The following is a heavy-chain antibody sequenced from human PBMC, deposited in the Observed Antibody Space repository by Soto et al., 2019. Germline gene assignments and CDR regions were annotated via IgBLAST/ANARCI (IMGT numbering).Heavy chain of an antibody. Sequence: SETLSLTCTVSGGSISTYYWSWIRRPPGKGLEWIGYIYNSGSTHSNPSLQSRVTISVDTSKNQFSLKLSSVTAADTAIYYCARGRITMVREVIKYNMDVWGKGTTVTVSS. CDR2: IYNSGST. CDR1: GGSISTYY. V-gene: IGHV4-59*01. CDR3: ARGRITMVREVIKYNMDV. D-gene: IGHD3-10*01. J-gene: IGHJ6*04.